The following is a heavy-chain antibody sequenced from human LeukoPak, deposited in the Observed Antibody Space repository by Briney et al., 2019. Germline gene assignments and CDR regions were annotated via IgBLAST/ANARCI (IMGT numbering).Heavy chain of an antibody. D-gene: IGHD2-15*01. V-gene: IGHV3-74*01. CDR1: GFTLSRFW. Sequence: GGSLRLSCAASGFTLSRFWMHWVRQAPGKGLVWFSRINSDGSGTTYVDSVKGRFTISRDNSKNTLYLQMHSLRAEDTAGYYCAKDCSGDSCFDNWGQGTRVTVSS. CDR2: INSDGSGT. CDR3: AKDCSGDSCFDN. J-gene: IGHJ5*02.